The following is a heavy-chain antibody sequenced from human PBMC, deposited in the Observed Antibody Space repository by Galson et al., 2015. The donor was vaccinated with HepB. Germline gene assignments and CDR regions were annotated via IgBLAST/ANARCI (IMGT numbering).Heavy chain of an antibody. D-gene: IGHD3-22*01. Sequence: SLRLSCAASGFTFSHYAMHWVRQAPGKGPEYVSALTGNGGTTHYANSVKGRFTISGDISRNTMYLQTDSLRPEDMAVYYCARERESSGYFGYVDLWGRGTPVIVSS. CDR1: GFTFSHYA. CDR3: ARERESSGYFGYVDL. J-gene: IGHJ2*01. V-gene: IGHV3-64*01. CDR2: LTGNGGTT.